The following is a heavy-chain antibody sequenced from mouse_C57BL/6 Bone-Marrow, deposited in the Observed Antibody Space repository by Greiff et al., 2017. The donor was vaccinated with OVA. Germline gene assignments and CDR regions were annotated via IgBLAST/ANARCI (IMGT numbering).Heavy chain of an antibody. CDR1: GYTFTSYW. CDR2: IDPSDSYT. V-gene: IGHV1-69*01. CDR3: ARCSYDVYGYYFDY. Sequence: QVQLQQPGAELVMPGASVKLSCKASGYTFTSYWMHWVKQRPGQGLEWIGEIDPSDSYTNYNQKFKGKSTWTVDKSSSTAYMQLSSLTSEDSAVYYCARCSYDVYGYYFDYWGQGTTLTVSS. J-gene: IGHJ2*01. D-gene: IGHD2-3*01.